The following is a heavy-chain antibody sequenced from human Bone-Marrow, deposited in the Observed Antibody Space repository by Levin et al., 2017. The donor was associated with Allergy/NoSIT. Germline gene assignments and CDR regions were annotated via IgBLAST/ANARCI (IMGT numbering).Heavy chain of an antibody. CDR2: IWYDGSNK. J-gene: IGHJ3*02. CDR1: GFTFSSYG. D-gene: IGHD4-17*01. CDR3: ARDSPVTTHPGAFDI. V-gene: IGHV3-33*01. Sequence: GGSLRLSCAASGFTFSSYGMHWVRQAPGKGLEWVAVIWYDGSNKYYADSVKGRFTISRDNSKNTLYLQMNSLRAEDTAVYYCARDSPVTTHPGAFDIWGQGTMVTVSS.